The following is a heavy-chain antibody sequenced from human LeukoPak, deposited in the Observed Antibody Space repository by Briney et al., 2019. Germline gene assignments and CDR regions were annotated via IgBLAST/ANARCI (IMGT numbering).Heavy chain of an antibody. CDR2: IYYSGTT. J-gene: IGHJ6*02. V-gene: IGHV4-59*01. D-gene: IGHD4-17*01. Sequence: SETLSLTCTVSGGSISSSYWSWIRQPPGKGLEWIGYIYYSGTTDYNPSLRSRVTISVDTPKNQFSLKLSSVTAADTAVYYCARDFAVTTAYYYGVDVWGQGVTVTVSS. CDR3: ARDFAVTTAYYYGVDV. CDR1: GGSISSSY.